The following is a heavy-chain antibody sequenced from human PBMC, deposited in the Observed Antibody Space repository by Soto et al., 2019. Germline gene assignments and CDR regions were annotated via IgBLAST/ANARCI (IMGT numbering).Heavy chain of an antibody. D-gene: IGHD5-12*01. Sequence: QLVQSGAEVKKPGASVRASCKTSGPTFIAYYIHWVGQAPGQGLEWMGWIDPKSGGTTYEQKFLGRVTMTRDTSINTAYMDLNRLTSDDTAVYYCARVSVDVPEWGQGTLITVSS. CDR3: ARVSVDVPE. J-gene: IGHJ4*02. CDR1: GPTFIAYY. CDR2: IDPKSGGT. V-gene: IGHV1-2*02.